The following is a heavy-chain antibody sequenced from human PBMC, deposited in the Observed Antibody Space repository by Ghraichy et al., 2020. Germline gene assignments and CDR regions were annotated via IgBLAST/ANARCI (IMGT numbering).Heavy chain of an antibody. CDR1: GFTFSGYS. D-gene: IGHD3-10*02. CDR2: IGSSGRTI. J-gene: IGHJ6*02. CDR3: ARDETRFAPHSDGMDV. V-gene: IGHV3-48*04. Sequence: GGSLRLSCVASGFTFSGYSMNWVRQAPGKGLEWVSSIGSSGRTIYYGDSVKGRYTISRDNAKNSLYLQMNSVRAEDTAVYYCARDETRFAPHSDGMDVWGQGTTVTVSS.